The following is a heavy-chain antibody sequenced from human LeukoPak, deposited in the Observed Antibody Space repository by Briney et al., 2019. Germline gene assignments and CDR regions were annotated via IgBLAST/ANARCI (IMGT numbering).Heavy chain of an antibody. J-gene: IGHJ3*02. CDR2: IRSSSSYI. Sequence: GGSLRLSCAASGFTFSSYSMNWVRQAPGKGLEWVSSIRSSSSYIYSADSLKGRFTISRDNAKNSLYLQMNSLRAEDTAVYYCARDLSGSYLGAFDIWGQGTMDTVSS. CDR3: ARDLSGSYLGAFDI. CDR1: GFTFSSYS. D-gene: IGHD1-26*01. V-gene: IGHV3-21*01.